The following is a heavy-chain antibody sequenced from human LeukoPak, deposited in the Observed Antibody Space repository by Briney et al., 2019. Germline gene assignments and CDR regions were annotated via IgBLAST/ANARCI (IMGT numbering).Heavy chain of an antibody. V-gene: IGHV1-2*02. CDR3: ARAFSSGWPNRGRGFDY. CDR2: INPNSGGT. CDR1: GYTFTGYY. J-gene: IGHJ4*02. Sequence: ASVKVSCKASGYTFTGYYMHWVRQAPGQGLEWMGWINPNSGGTNYAQKFQGRVTMTRDTSISTAYMELSRLRSDDTAVYYCARAFSSGWPNRGRGFDYWGQGTLVTVSS. D-gene: IGHD6-19*01.